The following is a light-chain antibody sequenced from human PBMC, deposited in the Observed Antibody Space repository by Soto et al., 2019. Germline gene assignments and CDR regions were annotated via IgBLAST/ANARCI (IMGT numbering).Light chain of an antibody. J-gene: IGKJ4*01. CDR2: GAS. V-gene: IGKV3-15*01. Sequence: EIVMTQSPATLSVSPGERATRSCRASQSVRSNLAWYQQKPGQAPRLLIYGASNRATGIPARFSGSGSGTEFTLTISSLQSEDFAVYYCQQHNDWPPVTFGGGTKVEIK. CDR3: QQHNDWPPVT. CDR1: QSVRSN.